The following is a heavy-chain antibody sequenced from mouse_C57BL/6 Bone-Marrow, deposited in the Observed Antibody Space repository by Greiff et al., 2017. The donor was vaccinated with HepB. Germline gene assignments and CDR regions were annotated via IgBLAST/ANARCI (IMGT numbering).Heavy chain of an antibody. D-gene: IGHD1-1*01. CDR2: SRNKANDYTT. CDR1: GFTFSDFY. J-gene: IGHJ1*03. V-gene: IGHV7-1*01. CDR3: ARDNYYGSSWYFDV. Sequence: EVKLMESGGGLVQSGRSLRLSCATSGFTFSDFYMEWVRQAPGKGLEWIAASRNKANDYTTEYSASVKGRFIVSRDTSQSILYLQMNALRAEDTAIYYCARDNYYGSSWYFDVWGTGTTVTVSS.